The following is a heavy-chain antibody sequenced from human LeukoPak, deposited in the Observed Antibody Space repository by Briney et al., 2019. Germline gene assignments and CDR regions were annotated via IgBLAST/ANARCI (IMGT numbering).Heavy chain of an antibody. CDR3: ARVPRGVVVVISD. CDR1: GGSISSGGYY. J-gene: IGHJ4*02. D-gene: IGHD3-22*01. V-gene: IGHV4-31*03. CDR2: IYYSGST. Sequence: MASETLSLTCTVSGGSISSGGYYWSWIRQHPGKGLEWIGYIYYSGSTYYNPSLKSRVTISVDTSKNQFSLKLSSVTAADTAVYNCARVPRGVVVVISDWGQGTLVTVSS.